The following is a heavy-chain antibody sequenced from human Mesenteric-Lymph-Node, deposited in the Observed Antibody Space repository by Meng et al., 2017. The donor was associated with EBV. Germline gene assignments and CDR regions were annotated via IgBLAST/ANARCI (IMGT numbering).Heavy chain of an antibody. D-gene: IGHD6-19*01. CDR1: GFTFSDYY. CDR3: ARDHTSGWFDP. J-gene: IGHJ5*02. CDR2: ISSSGSTK. Sequence: QGQRLDSGGGLVEPGGSLGLSCAASGFTFSDYYMSWIRQAPGKGLEWVSYISSSGSTKYYADSVKGRFTISRDNVKKSLFLQMNSLRAEDTAVYYCARDHTSGWFDPWGQGTLVTVSS. V-gene: IGHV3-11*01.